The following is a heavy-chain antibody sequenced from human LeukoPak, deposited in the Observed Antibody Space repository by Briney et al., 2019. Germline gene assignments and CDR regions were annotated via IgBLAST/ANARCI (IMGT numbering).Heavy chain of an antibody. Sequence: GGSLRLSCAASGFRFSNAWMSWVRQAPGKGLEWVGRIKRKGDDGTIDYAAPVKGRLTISRDDSRNKLYLQMNSLKSEDTAVYYCTAGTGRSDFDYWGQGTLVTVSS. J-gene: IGHJ4*02. CDR1: GFRFSNAW. V-gene: IGHV3-15*01. D-gene: IGHD3/OR15-3a*01. CDR2: IKRKGDDGTI. CDR3: TAGTGRSDFDY.